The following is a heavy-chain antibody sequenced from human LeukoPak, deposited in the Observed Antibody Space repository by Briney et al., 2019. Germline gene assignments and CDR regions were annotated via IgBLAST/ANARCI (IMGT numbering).Heavy chain of an antibody. D-gene: IGHD5-18*01. CDR2: ISAYNGNT. J-gene: IGHJ4*02. CDR1: GYTFTSCG. CDR3: ARVGARGYSYGLDY. Sequence: ASVKVSCRASGYTFTSCGISWVRQAPGQGLEWMGWISAYNGNTNYAQKLQGRVTMTTDTSTSTAYMELRSLRSDDTAVYYCARVGARGYSYGLDYWGQGTLVTVSS. V-gene: IGHV1-18*01.